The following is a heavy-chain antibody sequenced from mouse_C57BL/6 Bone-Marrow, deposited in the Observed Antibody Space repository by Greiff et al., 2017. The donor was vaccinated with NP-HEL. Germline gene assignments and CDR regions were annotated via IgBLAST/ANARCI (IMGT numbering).Heavy chain of an antibody. CDR2: INPNNGGT. CDR1: GYTFTDYY. CDR3: ARRIGQLRPQFAY. D-gene: IGHD3-2*02. Sequence: EVQLQQSGPELVKPGASVKISCKASGYTFTDYYMNWVKQSHGKSLEWIGDINPNNGGTSYNQKFKGKATLTVDKSSSTAYMELRSLTSEDSAVYYCARRIGQLRPQFAYWGQGTLVTVSA. J-gene: IGHJ3*01. V-gene: IGHV1-26*01.